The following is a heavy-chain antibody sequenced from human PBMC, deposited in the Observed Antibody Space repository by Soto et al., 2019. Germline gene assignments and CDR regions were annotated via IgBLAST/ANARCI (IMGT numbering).Heavy chain of an antibody. D-gene: IGHD1-1*01. CDR2: VSSDGSST. J-gene: IGHJ4*02. Sequence: EVQLVESGGGLVQPGESLRLSCAASGFTFSSYWMHWIRQAPGKGLVWVSRVSSDGSSTVYATSVKGRLTISRDNAKNTLYLKMNSLSDEDTAVYYCARGLPNDSSFDSWGQGTLVTVSS. CDR1: GFTFSSYW. CDR3: ARGLPNDSSFDS. V-gene: IGHV3-74*01.